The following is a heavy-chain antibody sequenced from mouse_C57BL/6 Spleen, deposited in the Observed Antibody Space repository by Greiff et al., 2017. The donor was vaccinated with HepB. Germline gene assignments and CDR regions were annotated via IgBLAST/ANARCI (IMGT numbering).Heavy chain of an antibody. V-gene: IGHV1-39*01. J-gene: IGHJ4*01. CDR2: INPNYGTT. CDR1: GYSFTDYN. CDR3: AKDTTVDYYAMDY. Sequence: VHVKQSGPELVKPGASVKISCKASGYSFTDYNMNWVKQSNGKSLEWIGVINPNYGTTSYNQKFKGKATLTVDQSSSTAYMQLNSLTSEDSAVYYCAKDTTVDYYAMDYWGQGTSVTVSS. D-gene: IGHD1-1*01.